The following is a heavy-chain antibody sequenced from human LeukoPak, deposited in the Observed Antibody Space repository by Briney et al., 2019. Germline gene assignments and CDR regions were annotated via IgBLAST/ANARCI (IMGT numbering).Heavy chain of an antibody. Sequence: GGSLRLSCAASGFTVSSNYMSWVRQAPGKGLEWVSVIYSGGSTYYADSVKGRFTISRDNSKNTLYPQMNSPRAEDTAVYYCAREAYYDSSGYIPWGQGTLVTVSS. V-gene: IGHV3-66*01. J-gene: IGHJ5*02. CDR2: IYSGGST. CDR3: AREAYYDSSGYIP. D-gene: IGHD3-22*01. CDR1: GFTVSSNY.